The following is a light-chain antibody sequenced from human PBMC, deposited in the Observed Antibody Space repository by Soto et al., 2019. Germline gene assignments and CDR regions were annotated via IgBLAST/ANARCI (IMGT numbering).Light chain of an antibody. Sequence: DIQMTQSQSSLSASVGDRVTITCRAGQSIRTYLNWYQQKPGKAPNLLIYAASTLQSGVPSRFSGSGSGTDFTLTISSLQPEDFATYYCLQDYTYPWTFGQGTKVDIK. J-gene: IGKJ1*01. CDR3: LQDYTYPWT. CDR1: QSIRTY. V-gene: IGKV1-39*01. CDR2: AAS.